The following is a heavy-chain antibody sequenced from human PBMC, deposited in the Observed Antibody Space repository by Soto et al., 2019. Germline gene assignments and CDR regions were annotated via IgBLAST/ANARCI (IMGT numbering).Heavy chain of an antibody. CDR2: IYYSGST. CDR1: GGSISSGGYY. Sequence: QVQLQESGPGLVKPSQTLSLTCTVSGGSISSGGYYWSWIRQHPGKGLEWIGYIYYSGSTYYNPYITRRVTISVDTSKNQFSLKLSSVTAADTAVYYCARVPVTMIVVVMWGQGTLVTVSS. J-gene: IGHJ4*02. D-gene: IGHD3-22*01. V-gene: IGHV4-31*03. CDR3: ARVPVTMIVVVM.